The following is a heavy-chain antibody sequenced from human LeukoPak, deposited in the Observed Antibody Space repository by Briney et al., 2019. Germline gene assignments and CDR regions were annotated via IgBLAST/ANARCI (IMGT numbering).Heavy chain of an antibody. V-gene: IGHV1-46*01. CDR1: GYTFTSYY. D-gene: IGHD3-22*01. CDR2: INPSGGST. J-gene: IGHJ4*02. CDR3: ARVNYYDSSGYYPTFDY. Sequence: ASVKVSCKASGYTFTSYYMHWVRQAPGQGLEWMGIINPSGGSTSYAQKFQGRVTMTRDTSISTAYMELSRLRSDDTAVYYCARVNYYDSSGYYPTFDYWGQGTLVTVSS.